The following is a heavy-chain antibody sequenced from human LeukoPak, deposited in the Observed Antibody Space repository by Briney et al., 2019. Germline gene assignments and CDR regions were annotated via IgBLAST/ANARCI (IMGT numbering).Heavy chain of an antibody. CDR2: TYYRSKWYN. CDR1: GDSFFSNSAA. V-gene: IGHV6-1*01. CDR3: ARARIDSGYDLLGYYYYGMDV. D-gene: IGHD5-12*01. J-gene: IGHJ6*02. Sequence: SQTLSLTCAISGDSFFSNSAAWNWIRQSPSRGLEWLGRTYYRSKWYNDYAVSVKSRITINPDTSKNQFSLQLKSVTPEDTAVYYCARARIDSGYDLLGYYYYGMDVWGQGTTVTVS.